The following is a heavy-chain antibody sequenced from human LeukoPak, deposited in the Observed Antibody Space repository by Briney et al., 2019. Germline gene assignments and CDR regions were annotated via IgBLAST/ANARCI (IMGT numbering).Heavy chain of an antibody. D-gene: IGHD1-26*01. CDR2: IRSNSDGGTI. J-gene: IGHJ4*02. CDR3: AKSLYSGSY. CDR1: GFTFSNAW. V-gene: IGHV3-15*07. Sequence: GGSLRLSCATSGFTFSNAWMNWVRQAPGKGLEWVGRIRSNSDGGTIDYAAPVKGRFTLSRDDSKTTLYLQMNSLQTEDTAVYYCAKSLYSGSYWGQGTLVTVSS.